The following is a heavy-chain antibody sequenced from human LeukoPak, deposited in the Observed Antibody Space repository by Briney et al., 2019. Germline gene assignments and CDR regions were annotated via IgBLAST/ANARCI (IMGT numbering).Heavy chain of an antibody. CDR2: INHSGLT. V-gene: IGHV4-34*01. J-gene: IGHJ6*03. CDR3: ARIXXXSSXWYFYYYYYMDV. Sequence: PSETLSLTCAVYGGTFSGYYWSWLRQPPGKGLEGIGEINHSGLTNYNPSLKSRLTISVDTSKNQFSLKPSSVTAADTAGYYCARIXXXSSXWYFYYYYYMDVWGKGTTVTVSS. D-gene: IGHD6-13*01. CDR1: GGTFSGYY.